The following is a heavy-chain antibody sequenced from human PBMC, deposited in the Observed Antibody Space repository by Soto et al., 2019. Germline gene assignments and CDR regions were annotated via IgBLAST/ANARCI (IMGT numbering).Heavy chain of an antibody. Sequence: EVQLVESGGGLVQPGGSLRLSCAASGFTVSSNYMSWVRQAPGKGLEWVSVIYSGGSTYYADSVKGRFTISRHNSKNTLYLQMNSLRAEDTAVYYCARSTVAARPPSAYDYYMDVWGKGTTVTVSS. CDR3: ARSTVAARPPSAYDYYMDV. D-gene: IGHD6-6*01. CDR2: IYSGGST. CDR1: GFTVSSNY. J-gene: IGHJ6*03. V-gene: IGHV3-53*04.